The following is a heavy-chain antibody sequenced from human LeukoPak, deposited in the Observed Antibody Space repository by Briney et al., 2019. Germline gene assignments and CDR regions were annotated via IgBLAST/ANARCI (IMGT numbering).Heavy chain of an antibody. CDR2: VSKTGDT. V-gene: IGHV4-59*08. J-gene: IGHJ4*02. CDR1: SGSVTTHY. CDR3: ARRGAPSKFYYFDL. Sequence: NSSETLSLTCTVSSGSVTTHYWAWIRQPPGKGLEWIGFVSKTGDTNYNPSLKSRVSISVDTTKNTFSLNLMSLIAADTAVYYCARRGAPSKFYYFDLWGQGALVTVSS. D-gene: IGHD1-26*01.